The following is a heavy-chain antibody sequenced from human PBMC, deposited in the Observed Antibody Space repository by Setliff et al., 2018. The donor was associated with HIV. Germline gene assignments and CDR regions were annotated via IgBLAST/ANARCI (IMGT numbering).Heavy chain of an antibody. V-gene: IGHV4-39*02. D-gene: IGHD6-19*01. CDR2: VYYSGST. Sequence: PSETLSLTCTVSGGSISSSGPGYYWGWVRQAPGGGLEWIGSVYYSGSTYYNPSLKSRVTISLDTSKNQLSLRLTSMTAADTAVYYCARGRTQWPNYNYFDPWGQGTLVTVSS. J-gene: IGHJ5*02. CDR1: GGSISSSGPGYY. CDR3: ARGRTQWPNYNYFDP.